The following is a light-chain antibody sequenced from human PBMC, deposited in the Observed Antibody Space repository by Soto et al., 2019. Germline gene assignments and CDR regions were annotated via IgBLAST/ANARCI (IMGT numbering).Light chain of an antibody. Sequence: QAVVTQPPPVSGAPGQRVTISCTGSSSNIGAGYDVHWYQQLPGTAPKLLIYGNSNRPSGVPDRFSGSKSGTSASLAITGLQAEDEADYYCQSYDSSLSGVFGGGTKLTVL. V-gene: IGLV1-40*01. CDR1: SSNIGAGYD. CDR2: GNS. J-gene: IGLJ3*02. CDR3: QSYDSSLSGV.